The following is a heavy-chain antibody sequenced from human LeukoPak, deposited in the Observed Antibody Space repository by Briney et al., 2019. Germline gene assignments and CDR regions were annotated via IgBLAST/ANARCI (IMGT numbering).Heavy chain of an antibody. Sequence: PSETLSLTCTVSGGSISSYYWSWIRQPAGKGLEWIGRIYTSGSTNYNPSLKSRVTMSVDTSKNQFSLKLSSVTAADTAVYYCARGPCSSSSCRYSDYWGQGTLVTVSS. CDR2: IYTSGST. CDR1: GGSISSYY. J-gene: IGHJ4*02. CDR3: ARGPCSSSSCRYSDY. V-gene: IGHV4-4*07. D-gene: IGHD2-15*01.